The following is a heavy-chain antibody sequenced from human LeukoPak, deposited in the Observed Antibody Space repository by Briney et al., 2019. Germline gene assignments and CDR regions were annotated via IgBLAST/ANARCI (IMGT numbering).Heavy chain of an antibody. V-gene: IGHV3-21*01. CDR1: GFTFTSYS. CDR3: ARLYDILTGAFDY. D-gene: IGHD3-9*01. Sequence: GGSLRLSCAASGFTFTSYSMNWVRQAPGKGLEWVSSISSSSSYIYYADSVKGRFTISRDNAKNSLYLQMSSLRAEDTAIYYCARLYDILTGAFDYWGQGALVTVSS. J-gene: IGHJ4*02. CDR2: ISSSSSYI.